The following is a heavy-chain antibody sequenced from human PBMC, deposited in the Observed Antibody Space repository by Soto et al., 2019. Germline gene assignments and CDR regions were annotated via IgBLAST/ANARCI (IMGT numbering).Heavy chain of an antibody. D-gene: IGHD2-8*01. CDR1: GFSISSYY. Sequence: SETLSLTCTVSGFSISSYYWSWIRQPPGKGLEWIGYIYYSGSTNYNPSLKSRVTISVDTSKNQFSLKLSSVTAADTAVYYCARQIIHCTNGVCPYYYYVDVWGKGTTVTVSS. J-gene: IGHJ6*03. CDR2: IYYSGST. V-gene: IGHV4-59*01. CDR3: ARQIIHCTNGVCPYYYYVDV.